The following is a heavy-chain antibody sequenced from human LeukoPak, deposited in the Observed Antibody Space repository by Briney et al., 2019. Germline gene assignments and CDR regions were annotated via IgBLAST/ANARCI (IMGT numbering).Heavy chain of an antibody. D-gene: IGHD5-18*01. J-gene: IGHJ4*02. CDR1: GYTFTSFD. CDR3: ATPTMRGPSYGYVRLLN. CDR2: MNPSSGDT. Sequence: ASVKVSCKASGYTFTSFDINWVRQATGQGPEWMGWMNPSSGDTGYAQKCQGRVTFTRDTSTNTAYMELSSLTSEDTAVYYCATPTMRGPSYGYVRLLNWGQGSLVTVSS. V-gene: IGHV1-8*03.